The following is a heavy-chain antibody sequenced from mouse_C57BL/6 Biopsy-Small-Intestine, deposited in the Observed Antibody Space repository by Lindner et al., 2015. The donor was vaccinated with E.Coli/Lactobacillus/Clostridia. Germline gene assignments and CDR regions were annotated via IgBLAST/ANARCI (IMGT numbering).Heavy chain of an antibody. CDR2: IYPRSGNT. Sequence: VQLQESGAELARPGASVKLSCEASGYTFTSYGISWVKQRTGQGLEWIGEIYPRSGNTYYNEKFKGKATLTADKSSSTAYMELRSLTSEDSAVYFCARRLPYYFDYWGQGTTLTVSS. CDR3: ARRLPYYFDY. V-gene: IGHV1-81*01. J-gene: IGHJ2*01. CDR1: GYTFTSYG.